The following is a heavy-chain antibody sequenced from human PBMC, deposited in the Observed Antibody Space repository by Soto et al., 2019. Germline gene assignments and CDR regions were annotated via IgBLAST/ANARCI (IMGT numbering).Heavy chain of an antibody. CDR3: AKGGTYCSGGSCYFHGRKFDY. Sequence: PGGSLRLSCAASGFTFSSYAMSWVRQAPGKGLEWVSAISGSGGSTYYADSVKGRFTISRDNSKNTLYLQMNSLRAEDTAVYYCAKGGTYCSGGSCYFHGRKFDYWGQGTLVTVSS. V-gene: IGHV3-23*01. D-gene: IGHD2-15*01. CDR2: ISGSGGST. J-gene: IGHJ4*02. CDR1: GFTFSSYA.